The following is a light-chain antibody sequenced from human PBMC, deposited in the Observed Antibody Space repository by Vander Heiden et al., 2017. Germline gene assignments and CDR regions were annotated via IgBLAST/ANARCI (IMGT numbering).Light chain of an antibody. CDR1: SSNIGNNY. Sequence: QSVLTQPPSVSAAPGQKVTISCSGSSSNIGNNYVSWYQQLTGTAPKLLIYENNKRPSGIPDRFSGSKSGTSATLGITGLQTGDEADYYCGTWDSSLSGVVFGGGTKLTGL. J-gene: IGLJ2*01. CDR3: GTWDSSLSGVV. CDR2: ENN. V-gene: IGLV1-51*02.